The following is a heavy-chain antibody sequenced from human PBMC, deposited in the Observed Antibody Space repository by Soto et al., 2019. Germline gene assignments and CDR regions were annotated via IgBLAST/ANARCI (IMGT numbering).Heavy chain of an antibody. D-gene: IGHD6-6*01. J-gene: IGHJ4*02. Sequence: SETLSLTCTVSGCSISSYYWSWIRQPPGKGLEWIGYIYYSGSTNYNPSLKSRVTISVNTSKNQFSLKLSSVTAADTAVYYCASYSSSSGHNYFDYWGQGTLVPVSS. CDR2: IYYSGST. CDR1: GCSISSYY. CDR3: ASYSSSSGHNYFDY. V-gene: IGHV4-59*01.